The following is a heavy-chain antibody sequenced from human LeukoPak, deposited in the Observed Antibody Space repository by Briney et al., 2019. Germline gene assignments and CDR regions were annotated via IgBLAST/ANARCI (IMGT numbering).Heavy chain of an antibody. V-gene: IGHV3-23*01. J-gene: IGHJ4*02. CDR2: ITGSGDYT. CDR3: ARGVMAARLYYFDY. CDR1: GFSFGSHP. D-gene: IGHD2-21*01. Sequence: GGSLRLSCAASGFSFGSHPMNWVRQAPGKGLEWVSGITGSGDYTYYIDSVQGRFTISRDNSKNMLFLQMNGVRAEDTAVYYCARGVMAARLYYFDYWGRGILVTVSS.